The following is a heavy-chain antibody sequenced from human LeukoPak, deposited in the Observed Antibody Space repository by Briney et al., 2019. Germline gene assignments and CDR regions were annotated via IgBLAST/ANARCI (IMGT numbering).Heavy chain of an antibody. Sequence: GRSLILSCAASGFTFSTYAMHWVRQAPGKGLEWVAIISYGGSKTDYADSVKGRFTISRDNSKNTMYLQMNSLRAEDTAVYYCARDLIQLWLRGFIGYWGQGTLVTVSS. CDR3: ARDLIQLWLRGFIGY. D-gene: IGHD5-18*01. CDR1: GFTFSTYA. CDR2: ISYGGSKT. V-gene: IGHV3-30*01. J-gene: IGHJ4*02.